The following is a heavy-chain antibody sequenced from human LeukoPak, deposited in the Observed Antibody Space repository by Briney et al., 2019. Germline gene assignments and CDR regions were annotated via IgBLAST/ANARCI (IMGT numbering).Heavy chain of an antibody. Sequence: PGESLQISCKGSRCRFTSHWIAWVRQLPGKGLEWMGIIYPGDSDTRYSPSFQGQVTISADKSISTAYLQWSSLKASDTAMYYCARGAYYYGSGSYFIGGFDYWGRGTLVTVSS. V-gene: IGHV5-51*01. CDR2: IYPGDSDT. CDR3: ARGAYYYGSGSYFIGGFDY. J-gene: IGHJ4*02. CDR1: RCRFTSHW. D-gene: IGHD3-10*01.